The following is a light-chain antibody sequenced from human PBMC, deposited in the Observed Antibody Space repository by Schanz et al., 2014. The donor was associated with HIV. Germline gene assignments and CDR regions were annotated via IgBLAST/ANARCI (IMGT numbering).Light chain of an antibody. CDR3: QQYGSSPS. V-gene: IGKV3-20*01. CDR2: GAS. CDR1: QTVSSSY. Sequence: ENVLTQSPGTLSLSPGERATLSCRASQTVSSSYLAWSQQRPGQAPRLLIYGASNRATGTPDRFSGRGSGTDFTLTISRLEPEDFAVYYCQQYGSSPSFGQGTRLEIK. J-gene: IGKJ5*01.